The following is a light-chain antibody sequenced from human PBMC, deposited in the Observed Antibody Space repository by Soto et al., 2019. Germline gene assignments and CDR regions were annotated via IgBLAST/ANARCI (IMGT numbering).Light chain of an antibody. V-gene: IGKV1-33*01. CDR1: QDIKNY. CDR2: EAS. Sequence: DIQMTQSPSSLSASVGDRVTITCQASQDIKNYLNWYQQKPGKAPKLLIYEASNLETGVPSRFSASGSGGTISFTISSLQAEDIATYYCQQCDDFITFGGGTRIEIK. CDR3: QQCDDFIT. J-gene: IGKJ4*01.